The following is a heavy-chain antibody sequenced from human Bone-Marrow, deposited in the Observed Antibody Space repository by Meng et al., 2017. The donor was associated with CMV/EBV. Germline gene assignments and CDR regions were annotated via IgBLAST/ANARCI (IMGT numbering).Heavy chain of an antibody. CDR3: ARDRWVGRIAAPADV. D-gene: IGHD6-13*01. V-gene: IGHV1-2*02. CDR2: INPNSGGT. CDR1: GYTFTGYY. Sequence: ASVKVSCKASGYTFTGYYMHWVRQAPGQGLEWMGWINPNSGGTNYAQKFQGRVTMTRDTSISTAYMELSRLRSDDTAVYYCARDRWVGRIAAPADVWGQGNTVNVPS. J-gene: IGHJ6*02.